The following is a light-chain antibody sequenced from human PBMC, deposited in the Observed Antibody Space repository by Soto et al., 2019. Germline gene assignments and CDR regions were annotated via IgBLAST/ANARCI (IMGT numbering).Light chain of an antibody. CDR1: QSVGNS. CDR2: GAS. Sequence: PGERATLSCRASQSVGNSLLWYQQKPGQAPRLLIFGASTRATGIPGRFSGSGSGTEFTLTISSLQSEDFAVYYCQQYDDRPSFGQGTKVDI. CDR3: QQYDDRPS. V-gene: IGKV3-15*01. J-gene: IGKJ1*01.